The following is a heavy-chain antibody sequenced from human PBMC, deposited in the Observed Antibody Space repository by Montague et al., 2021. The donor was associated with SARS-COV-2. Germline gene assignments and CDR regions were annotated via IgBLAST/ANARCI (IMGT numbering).Heavy chain of an antibody. D-gene: IGHD6-13*01. CDR3: TRIGYEFNLGSAYDS. CDR2: LSHDGTHM. CDR1: GFAFGLYT. J-gene: IGHJ4*02. Sequence: SLRLSCAASGFAFGLYTLHWVRRAPGKGLEWLAVLSHDGTHMYVADSVKGRFTISRDNSKNILYLQMNGLRVEDSAVYFCTRIGYEFNLGSAYDSWGRGTLVTVAS. V-gene: IGHV3-30*04.